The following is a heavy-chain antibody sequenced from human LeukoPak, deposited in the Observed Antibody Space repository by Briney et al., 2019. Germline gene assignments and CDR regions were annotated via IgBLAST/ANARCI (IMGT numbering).Heavy chain of an antibody. D-gene: IGHD3-3*01. V-gene: IGHV3-48*03. Sequence: GGSLRLSCAASGFTFSSYEMNWVRQAPGKGLEWVSYISSSGSTIYYADSVEGRFTISRDNSKNTLYLQMNSLRAEDTAVYYCARGEWDFWSGYYFDYWGQGTLVTVSS. CDR2: ISSSGSTI. J-gene: IGHJ4*02. CDR1: GFTFSSYE. CDR3: ARGEWDFWSGYYFDY.